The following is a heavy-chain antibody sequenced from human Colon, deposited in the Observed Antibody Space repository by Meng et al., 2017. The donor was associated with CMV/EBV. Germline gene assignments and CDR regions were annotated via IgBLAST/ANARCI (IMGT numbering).Heavy chain of an antibody. CDR1: GFGFSNYV. CDR2: IISDGRT. V-gene: IGHV3-23*01. J-gene: IGHJ6*02. Sequence: GESLKISCAASGFGFSNYVMTWVRQGPGKGLEWVSTIISDGRTFYADSVKGRFTISRDNSKNTVYLQMNSLRDEDTALYYCAKDDYRYYHGMDVWGHGTLVTVSS. D-gene: IGHD4-11*01. CDR3: AKDDYRYYHGMDV.